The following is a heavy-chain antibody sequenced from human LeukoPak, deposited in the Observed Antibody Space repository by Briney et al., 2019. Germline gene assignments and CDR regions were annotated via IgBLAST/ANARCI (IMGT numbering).Heavy chain of an antibody. V-gene: IGHV4-4*07. CDR3: ARHKTYSSVFDS. D-gene: IGHD2-15*01. CDR1: GGSISSYY. CDR2: IYTSGST. Sequence: LETLSLTCTVSGGSISSYYWNWIRQPAGRGLEWIGRIYTSGSTNYNPSLRSRVTMSVDTSKNQFSLKLSSVTASDTAVYYCARHKTYSSVFDSWGQGTLVTVSS. J-gene: IGHJ4*02.